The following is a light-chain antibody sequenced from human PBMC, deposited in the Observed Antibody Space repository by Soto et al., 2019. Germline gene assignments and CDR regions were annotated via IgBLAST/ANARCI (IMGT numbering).Light chain of an antibody. CDR2: EVS. J-gene: IGLJ2*01. Sequence: QSVLTQPASVSGSPGQSITISCTGTSSDVGGYDYFSWYQHHPGKAPKLMIYEVSNRPSGVSNRFSGCKSGNTASLTISGLQAEDEADYYCSSYASSSTLVVFGGGTKLTVL. CDR1: SSDVGGYDY. CDR3: SSYASSSTLVV. V-gene: IGLV2-14*01.